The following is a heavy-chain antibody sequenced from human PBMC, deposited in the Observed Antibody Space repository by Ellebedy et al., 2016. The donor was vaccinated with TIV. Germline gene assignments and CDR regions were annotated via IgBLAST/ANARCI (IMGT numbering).Heavy chain of an antibody. CDR1: GFTFSSYS. V-gene: IGHV3-21*01. J-gene: IGHJ5*02. CDR2: ISSSSSYI. Sequence: GGSLRLXXAASGFTFSSYSMNWVRQAPGKGLEWVSSISSSSSYIYYADSVKGRFTISRDNAKNTLYLQMNSLRAEDTAVYYCATVRGEGSWGQGTLVTVSS. D-gene: IGHD3-10*01. CDR3: ATVRGEGS.